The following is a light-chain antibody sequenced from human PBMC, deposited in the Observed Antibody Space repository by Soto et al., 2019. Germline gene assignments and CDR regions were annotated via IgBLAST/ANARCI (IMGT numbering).Light chain of an antibody. CDR1: QSVSSNY. J-gene: IGKJ1*01. CDR2: GAS. CDR3: QQRSNWPPEWT. V-gene: IGKV3D-20*02. Sequence: EIVLTQSPGTLSLSPGERATLSCRASQSVSSNYLAWYQQKPGQAPRLLIFGASNRATDIPDRFSGSGSGTDFTLTISRLEPEDFGVYYCQQRSNWPPEWTFGQGTKVDIK.